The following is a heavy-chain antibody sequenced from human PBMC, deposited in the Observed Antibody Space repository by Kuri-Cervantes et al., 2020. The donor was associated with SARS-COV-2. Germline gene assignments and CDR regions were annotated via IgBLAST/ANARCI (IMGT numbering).Heavy chain of an antibody. CDR3: ARSPSYGSGSYYNY. CDR1: GFTFSSYA. V-gene: IGHV3-30*01. D-gene: IGHD3-10*01. CDR2: ISYDGSNK. Sequence: GGSLRLSCAASGFTFSSYALHWVRQAPGKGLEWVAVISYDGSNKYYADPVKGRFIISRDNSKNTLYLQMNSLRAEDTAVYYCARSPSYGSGSYYNYWGQGTLVTVSS. J-gene: IGHJ4*02.